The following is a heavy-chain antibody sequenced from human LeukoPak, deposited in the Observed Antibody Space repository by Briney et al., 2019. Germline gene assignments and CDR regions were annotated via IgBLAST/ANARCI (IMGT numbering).Heavy chain of an antibody. Sequence: PGGSLRLSCAASGFTFSTYEMHWVRQAPGKGLEYVSAISSNGGSTCYANSVKGRFTISRDNSKNTLYLQMGSLRAEDMAVYYCARSAPDDILTGLYYMDVWGKGTTVTISS. CDR1: GFTFSTYE. V-gene: IGHV3-64*01. CDR3: ARSAPDDILTGLYYMDV. J-gene: IGHJ6*03. D-gene: IGHD3-9*01. CDR2: ISSNGGST.